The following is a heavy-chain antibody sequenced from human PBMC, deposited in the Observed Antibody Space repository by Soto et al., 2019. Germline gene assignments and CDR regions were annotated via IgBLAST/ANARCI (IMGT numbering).Heavy chain of an antibody. D-gene: IGHD3-3*01. CDR3: ARIYDFWSGYSTDAFDI. CDR1: GFTFSSYS. V-gene: IGHV3-21*01. Sequence: PGGSLRLSCAASGFTFSSYSMNWVRQAPGKGLEWVSSISSSSSYIYYADSVKGRFTISRDNAKNSLYLQMNSLRAEDTAVYYCARIYDFWSGYSTDAFDIWGQGTMVTVSS. CDR2: ISSSSSYI. J-gene: IGHJ3*02.